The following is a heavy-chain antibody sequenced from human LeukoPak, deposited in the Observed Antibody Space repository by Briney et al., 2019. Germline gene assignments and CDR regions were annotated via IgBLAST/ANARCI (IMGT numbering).Heavy chain of an antibody. Sequence: GGSLRLSCVYSGLTESGLTLSSDWMSWVRQPPGKGLEWVANINQDTLKKYYLDSVKGRFTISRDNSKNTLYLQMNSLRAEDTAVYYCARGTTVTDYWGQGTLVTVSS. CDR1: GLTLSSDW. CDR2: INQDTLKK. CDR3: ARGTTVTDY. V-gene: IGHV3-7*04. J-gene: IGHJ4*02. D-gene: IGHD4-17*01.